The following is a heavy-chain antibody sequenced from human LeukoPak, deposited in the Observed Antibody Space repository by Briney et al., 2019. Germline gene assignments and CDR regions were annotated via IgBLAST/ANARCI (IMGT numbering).Heavy chain of an antibody. CDR2: IIPILGIA. D-gene: IGHD3-3*01. V-gene: IGHV1-69*04. Sequence: ASVKVSCKASGGTSSSSAISWVRYAPGQGLEWMGRIIPILGIANYAQKFQGRVTITADISTSTAYMELSSLRSEDTAVYYCARKGSRSIFGGNNWFDPLPEGTLVTDSS. CDR3: ARKGSRSIFGGNNWFDP. J-gene: IGHJ5*02. CDR1: GGTSSSSA.